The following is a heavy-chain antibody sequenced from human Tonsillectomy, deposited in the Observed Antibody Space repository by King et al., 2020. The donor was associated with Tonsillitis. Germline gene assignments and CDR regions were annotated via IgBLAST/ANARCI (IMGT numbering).Heavy chain of an antibody. D-gene: IGHD2-2*01. J-gene: IGHJ6*02. Sequence: VQLVESGGGLIKPGRSLRLSCTTSGFTFGDYAMSWYRQAPGKGLEWVGIIRSKPYGGTTEYAASVKGRFIISRDDSKSIAYLQMNSLKTEDTGVYYCKVVPAAVVYYFYGFDVWGQGTTVIVSS. CDR1: GFTFGDYA. CDR2: IRSKPYGGTT. V-gene: IGHV3-49*05. CDR3: KVVPAAVVYYFYGFDV.